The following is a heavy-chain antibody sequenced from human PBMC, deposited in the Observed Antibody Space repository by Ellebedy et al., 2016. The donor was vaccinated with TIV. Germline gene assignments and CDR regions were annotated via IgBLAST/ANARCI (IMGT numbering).Heavy chain of an antibody. Sequence: PAGSLRLSCAASGFTFSSYWMSWVRQAPGKELEWVANIKQDGSEKYYVDSVKGRFTISRDNAKNSLYRQMNSLRAEDTAVYYCARDNGGWSSWRDYWGQGTLVTVSS. J-gene: IGHJ4*02. V-gene: IGHV3-7*01. CDR1: GFTFSSYW. CDR3: ARDNGGWSSWRDY. D-gene: IGHD6-13*01. CDR2: IKQDGSEK.